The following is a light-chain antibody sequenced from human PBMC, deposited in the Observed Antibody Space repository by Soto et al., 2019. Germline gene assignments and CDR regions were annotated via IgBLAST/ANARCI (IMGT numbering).Light chain of an antibody. J-gene: IGLJ2*01. CDR1: SSNIGAGYD. Sequence: QSVLTQPPSVSGAPGQRVTISCTGSSSNIGAGYDVHWYQQLPKTAPKLLIFGNSNRPSGVPDRFSGSKSGTSASLAITGRQTEDEADYYCQAYDSSLAVVFGGGTKLTVL. CDR2: GNS. CDR3: QAYDSSLAVV. V-gene: IGLV1-40*01.